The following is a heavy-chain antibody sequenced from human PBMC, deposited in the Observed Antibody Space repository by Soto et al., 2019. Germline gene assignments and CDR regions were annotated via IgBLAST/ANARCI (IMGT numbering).Heavy chain of an antibody. D-gene: IGHD3-16*01. Sequence: SVKVSCKASGGTFSSYTISWVRQAPGQGLEWMGRIIPILGIANYAQKFQGRVTITADKSTSTAYMELSSLRSEDTAVYYCAMAPTSYNWFDPWGQGTLVTVSS. J-gene: IGHJ5*02. V-gene: IGHV1-69*02. CDR3: AMAPTSYNWFDP. CDR1: GGTFSSYT. CDR2: IIPILGIA.